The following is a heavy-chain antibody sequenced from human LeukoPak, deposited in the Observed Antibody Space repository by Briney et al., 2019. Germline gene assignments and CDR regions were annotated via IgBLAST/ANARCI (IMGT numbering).Heavy chain of an antibody. D-gene: IGHD3-10*01. Sequence: GGSLRLSCAASGFTVSSYGMSWVRQAPGKGLEWVSAISGSGGSTYYADSVKGRFTISRDNSKNTLYLQMNSLRAEGTAVYYCAKGVGELPDDYWGQGTLVTVSS. CDR1: GFTVSSYG. V-gene: IGHV3-23*01. CDR2: ISGSGGST. CDR3: AKGVGELPDDY. J-gene: IGHJ4*02.